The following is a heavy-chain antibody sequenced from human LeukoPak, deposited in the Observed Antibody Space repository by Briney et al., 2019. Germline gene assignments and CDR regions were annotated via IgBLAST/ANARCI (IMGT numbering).Heavy chain of an antibody. V-gene: IGHV4-38-2*02. D-gene: IGHD3-3*01. CDR3: AGGAPLAYYDFWSGYLDY. J-gene: IGHJ4*02. CDR2: IYHSGST. CDR1: GYSISSGYY. Sequence: MASETLSLTCSVSGYSISSGYYWGWIRQPPGKGLEWIGYIYHSGSTYYNPSLKSRVTISVDRSKNQFSLKLSSVTAADTAVYYCAGGAPLAYYDFWSGYLDYWGQGTLVTVSS.